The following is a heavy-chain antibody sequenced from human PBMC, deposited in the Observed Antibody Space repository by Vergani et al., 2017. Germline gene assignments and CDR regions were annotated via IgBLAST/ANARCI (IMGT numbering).Heavy chain of an antibody. J-gene: IGHJ4*02. V-gene: IGHV1-69*01. D-gene: IGHD4-17*01. CDR1: GGTFSSYA. CDR2: IIPIFGTA. Sequence: QVQLVQSGAEVKKPGSSVKVSCKASGGTFSSYAISGVRQAPGQGLEWMGGIIPIFGTATYAQKFQGRVTITADESTSTAYMELSSLRSDGTAVYYCAGTRTTGTYYFDYWGQGTLVTVSS. CDR3: AGTRTTGTYYFDY.